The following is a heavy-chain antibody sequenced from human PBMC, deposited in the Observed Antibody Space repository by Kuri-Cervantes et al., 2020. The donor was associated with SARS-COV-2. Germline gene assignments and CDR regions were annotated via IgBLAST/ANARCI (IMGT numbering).Heavy chain of an antibody. D-gene: IGHD2-2*01. CDR1: GVSFNSYY. CDR3: ARGEVIVVPAAVAYYCYMDV. CDR2: INHSGST. J-gene: IGHJ6*03. Sequence: SQTPSLTCAVYGVSFNSYYWSWIRQPPGKGLEWIGEINHSGSTNYNPSLKSRVTISVDTSKNQFSLKLSSVTAADTAVYYCARGEVIVVPAAVAYYCYMDVWGKGTTVTVSS. V-gene: IGHV4-34*01.